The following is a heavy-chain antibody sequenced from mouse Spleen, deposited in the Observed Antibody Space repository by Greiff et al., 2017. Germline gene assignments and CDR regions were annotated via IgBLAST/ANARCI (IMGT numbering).Heavy chain of an antibody. CDR3: ARHYGSSYAMDY. J-gene: IGHJ4*01. Sequence: EVMLVESGGGLVKPGGSLKLSCAASGFTFSDYGMAWVRQAPGKGPEWVAFISNLAYSIYYADTVTGRFTISRENAKNTLYLEMSSLRSEDTAMYYCARHYGSSYAMDYWGQGTSVTVSS. V-gene: IGHV5-15*01. CDR1: GFTFSDYG. D-gene: IGHD1-1*01. CDR2: ISNLAYSI.